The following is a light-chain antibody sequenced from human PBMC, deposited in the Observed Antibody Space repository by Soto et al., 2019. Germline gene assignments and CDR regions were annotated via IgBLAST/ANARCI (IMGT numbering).Light chain of an antibody. CDR3: QQYNNWPQT. J-gene: IGKJ1*01. Sequence: EIVMTQSPATLSVSPGERATLSCRASQSVSSNLAWYPQKPGQPPRLLIYGASTRATGIPARFSGSGSGTEFTLTISSLQSEDFAVYYCQQYNNWPQTFGQGTKVEIK. CDR1: QSVSSN. CDR2: GAS. V-gene: IGKV3-15*01.